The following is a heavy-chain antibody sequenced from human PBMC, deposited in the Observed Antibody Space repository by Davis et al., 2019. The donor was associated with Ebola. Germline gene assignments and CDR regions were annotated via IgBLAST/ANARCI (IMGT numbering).Heavy chain of an antibody. V-gene: IGHV3-53*01. CDR1: GFTVSSNY. Sequence: GESLKISCAASGFTVSSNYMSWVRQAPGKGLEWVSVIYSGGSTYYADSVKGRFTISRDNSKNTLYLQMNSLRAEDTAVYYCARAQSGGFDYWGQGTLVTVSS. D-gene: IGHD2-15*01. CDR2: IYSGGST. J-gene: IGHJ4*02. CDR3: ARAQSGGFDY.